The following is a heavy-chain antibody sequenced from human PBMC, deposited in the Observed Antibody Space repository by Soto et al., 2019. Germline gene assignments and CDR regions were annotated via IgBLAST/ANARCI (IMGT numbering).Heavy chain of an antibody. Sequence: GGSLRLSCAASGFTFSSSWMHWVRQAPGKGLVWVSRVSGDGSSTNYADSVKGRFTISRDNSKNTLYLQMNSLRVEDTAVYYCAKDRLGGNFDYWGQGTQVTVSS. CDR2: VSGDGSST. CDR1: GFTFSSSW. CDR3: AKDRLGGNFDY. V-gene: IGHV3-74*01. J-gene: IGHJ4*02.